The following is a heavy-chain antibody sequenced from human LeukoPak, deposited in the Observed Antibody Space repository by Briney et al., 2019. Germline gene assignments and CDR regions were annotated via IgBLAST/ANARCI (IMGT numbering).Heavy chain of an antibody. CDR2: ISPAGGTT. D-gene: IGHD4-23*01. Sequence: GGSLRLSCAVSGFTFSSEAMGWVRQLPGGGLEWVSTISPAGGTTYYAESMKGRFTISRDNSKSTLYLQMNSLRVEDTAVYYCARVTPGSVTHWFDPWGQGTLVTVSS. J-gene: IGHJ5*02. CDR3: ARVTPGSVTHWFDP. V-gene: IGHV3-23*01. CDR1: GFTFSSEA.